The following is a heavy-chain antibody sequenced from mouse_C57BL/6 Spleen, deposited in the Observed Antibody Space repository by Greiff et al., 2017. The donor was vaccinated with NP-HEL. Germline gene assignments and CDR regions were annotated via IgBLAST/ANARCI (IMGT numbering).Heavy chain of an antibody. Sequence: EVKLQESGAELVKPGASVKLSCTASGFNIKDYYMHWVKQRTEQGLEWIGRIDPEDGETKYDPKFQGKATITADTSSNTAYLQLSSLTSEDTAVYYCAKYYYGSSYVENFDYWGQGTTLTVSS. CDR3: AKYYYGSSYVENFDY. V-gene: IGHV14-2*01. CDR1: GFNIKDYY. J-gene: IGHJ2*01. CDR2: IDPEDGET. D-gene: IGHD1-1*01.